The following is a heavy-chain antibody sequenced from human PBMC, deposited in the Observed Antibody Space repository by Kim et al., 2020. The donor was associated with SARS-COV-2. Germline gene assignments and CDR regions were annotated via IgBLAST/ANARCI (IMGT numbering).Heavy chain of an antibody. CDR1: GGSISSYY. CDR3: ARGMVRRVIAYWYFDL. V-gene: IGHV4-59*13. Sequence: SETLSLTCTVSGGSISSYYWSWIRQPPGKGLEWIGYIYYSGSTNYNPSLKSRVTISVDTSKNQFSLKLSSVTTADTAVYYCARGMVRRVIAYWYFDLWGRGTLVTVSS. CDR2: IYYSGST. D-gene: IGHD3-10*01. J-gene: IGHJ2*01.